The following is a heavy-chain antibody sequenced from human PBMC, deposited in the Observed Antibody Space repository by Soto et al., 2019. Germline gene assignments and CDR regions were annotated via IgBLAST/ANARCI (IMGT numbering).Heavy chain of an antibody. V-gene: IGHV4-31*03. D-gene: IGHD2-15*01. CDR3: ARTKCIGGSCYSWSLDY. Sequence: SETLSLTCTVSGGSITTGGYYWSWIRQLPGKGLEWIGHRYYSESTYYNPSLKSRVSISLDTSKNQFSLKLSFVTAADTAMYYCARTKCIGGSCYSWSLDYWYQGPPVTVS. CDR1: GGSITTGGYY. CDR2: RYYSEST. J-gene: IGHJ4*02.